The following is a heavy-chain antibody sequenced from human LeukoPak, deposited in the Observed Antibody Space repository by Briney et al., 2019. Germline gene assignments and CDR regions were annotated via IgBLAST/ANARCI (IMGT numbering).Heavy chain of an antibody. Sequence: SETLSLTCTVSAGSISSGSYYWSWIRQPAGKGLEWIGRIYTSGSTNYNPSLKSRVTISVDTSKNQFSLKLSSVTAADTAVYYCAREDDYGDLLDYWGQGTLVTVSS. CDR1: AGSISSGSYY. CDR2: IYTSGST. J-gene: IGHJ4*02. V-gene: IGHV4-61*02. CDR3: AREDDYGDLLDY. D-gene: IGHD4-17*01.